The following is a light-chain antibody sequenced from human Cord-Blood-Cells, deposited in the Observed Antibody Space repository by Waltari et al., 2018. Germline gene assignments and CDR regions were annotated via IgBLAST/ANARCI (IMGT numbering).Light chain of an antibody. V-gene: IGLV2-23*01. CDR3: CSYAGSSTWV. CDR2: EGS. J-gene: IGLJ3*02. Sequence: QSALTQPASVSGSPGQSITISCTGTSSDGGSYNLLSWYQQHPSKAPKLMIYEGSKRPSGVSNRFSGSNSGNTASLTISGLQAEDEADYYCCSYAGSSTWVFGGGTKLTVL. CDR1: SSDGGSYNL.